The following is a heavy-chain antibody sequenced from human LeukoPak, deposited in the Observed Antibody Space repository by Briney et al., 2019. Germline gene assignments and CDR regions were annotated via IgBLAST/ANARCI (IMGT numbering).Heavy chain of an antibody. J-gene: IGHJ3*02. V-gene: IGHV4-59*12. Sequence: PSETLSLTCTVSGGSIGSYYWSWIRQPPGKGLEWIGYIYYSGSTNYNPSLKSRVTISLDKSKNQVSLKLNSVTAADTAVYYCARALGAFDIWGQGTMVTVSS. CDR3: ARALGAFDI. CDR1: GGSIGSYY. CDR2: IYYSGST.